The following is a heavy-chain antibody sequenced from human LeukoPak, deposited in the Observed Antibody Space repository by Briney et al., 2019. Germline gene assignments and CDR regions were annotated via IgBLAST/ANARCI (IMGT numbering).Heavy chain of an antibody. CDR2: IYYSGST. CDR1: GGSISSYY. Sequence: SETLSLTCTVSGGSISSYYWSWIRQPPGKGLEWIGYIYYSGSTNYNPSLKSRVTISVDTSKNQFSLKLSSVTAADTAVYYCASRSSGGLFDYWGQGTLVTVSS. J-gene: IGHJ4*02. D-gene: IGHD6-19*01. V-gene: IGHV4-59*01. CDR3: ASRSSGGLFDY.